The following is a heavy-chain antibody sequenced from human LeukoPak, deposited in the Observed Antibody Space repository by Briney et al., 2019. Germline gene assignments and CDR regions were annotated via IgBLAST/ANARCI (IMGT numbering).Heavy chain of an antibody. D-gene: IGHD3-10*01. Sequence: VASVKVSCKASGYTFTSYYMHWVRQAPGQGLEWMGMINPSGGSTSYAQKFQGRVTMTRDTSTSTVYMELSSLRSEDTAVYYCASFMVRASNYYYGMDVWGQGTTVTVSS. CDR3: ASFMVRASNYYYGMDV. CDR1: GYTFTSYY. V-gene: IGHV1-46*01. CDR2: INPSGGST. J-gene: IGHJ6*02.